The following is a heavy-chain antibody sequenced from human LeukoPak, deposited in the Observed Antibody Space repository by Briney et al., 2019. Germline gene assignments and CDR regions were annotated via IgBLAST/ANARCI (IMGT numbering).Heavy chain of an antibody. V-gene: IGHV1-18*01. Sequence: ASVKVSCKASGYTFTSYGISWLRQAPGQGLEWMGWISAYNGNTNYAQKLQGRVTMTTDTSTSTAYMELRSLRSDDTAVYYCAREIVVVPAAIRWFDPWGQGTLVTVSS. CDR3: AREIVVVPAAIRWFDP. CDR2: ISAYNGNT. J-gene: IGHJ5*02. CDR1: GYTFTSYG. D-gene: IGHD2-2*01.